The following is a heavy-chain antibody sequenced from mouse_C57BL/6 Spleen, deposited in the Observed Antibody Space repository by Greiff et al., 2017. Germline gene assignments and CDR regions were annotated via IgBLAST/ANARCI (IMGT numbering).Heavy chain of an antibody. D-gene: IGHD2-14*01. J-gene: IGHJ2*01. V-gene: IGHV5-4*01. CDR3: AREEVQWPDFDY. Sequence: EVQGVESGGGLVQPGGSLKLSCAASGFTFSSYSMSWVRQTPEMRLEWVATISDGGSVTTYQENVKCRFTISRDKTKSNLYLQMCSLKSEDTAMYYCAREEVQWPDFDYWGQGTTLTVAS. CDR1: GFTFSSYS. CDR2: ISDGGSVT.